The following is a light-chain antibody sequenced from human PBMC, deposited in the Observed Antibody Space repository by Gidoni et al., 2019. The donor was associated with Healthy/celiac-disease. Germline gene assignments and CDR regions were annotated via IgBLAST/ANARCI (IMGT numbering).Light chain of an antibody. Sequence: IQMTQSPSTLSASVGDRVTITCRASQSISSWLAWYQQKPGKAPKLLIYKASSLESGVPSRCSGSGSGTEFTLTISILQPDDFATYYCQQYNSYSWTFGQGTKVEIK. CDR3: QQYNSYSWT. V-gene: IGKV1-5*03. CDR1: QSISSW. J-gene: IGKJ1*01. CDR2: KAS.